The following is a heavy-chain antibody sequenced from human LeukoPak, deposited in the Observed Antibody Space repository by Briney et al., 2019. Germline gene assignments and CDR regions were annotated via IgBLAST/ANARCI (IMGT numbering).Heavy chain of an antibody. D-gene: IGHD2/OR15-2a*01. Sequence: GGSLRLSCVGSGFTFSGHDMNWVRQAPGKGLEWVAVISYDGSNKYYADSVKGRFTISRDNSKNTLYLQMNSLRAEDTAVYYCAKDLSSRWGQGTLVTVSS. CDR2: ISYDGSNK. J-gene: IGHJ4*02. CDR3: AKDLSSR. V-gene: IGHV3-30*18. CDR1: GFTFSGHD.